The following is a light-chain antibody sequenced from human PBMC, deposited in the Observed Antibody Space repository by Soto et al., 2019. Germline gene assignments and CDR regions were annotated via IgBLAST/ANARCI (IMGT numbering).Light chain of an antibody. J-gene: IGKJ1*01. CDR3: QQYAYSPRT. Sequence: IVLTQSPGTLSLSPGERATLSCRASQGLTNTFLNWYQHKPGQAPRLLIYGVFSRATGIPDRFSGTGSGTDFTLTISRLELEDSAVYFCQQYAYSPRTFGQGTKVDIK. CDR2: GVF. V-gene: IGKV3-20*01. CDR1: QGLTNTF.